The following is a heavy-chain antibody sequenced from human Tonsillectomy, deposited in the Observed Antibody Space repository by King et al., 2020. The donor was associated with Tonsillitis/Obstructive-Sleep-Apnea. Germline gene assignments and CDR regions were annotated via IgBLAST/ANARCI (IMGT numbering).Heavy chain of an antibody. CDR1: GFTFSNYA. V-gene: IGHV3-30-3*01. Sequence: VQLVESGGGVVQPGRSLTLSCAASGFTFSNYAMHWVRQAPGKGLEWVAVISYDGSNKYYADSVKGRFTISRDNSKNTLYLQMNSLRAEDTAVYYCARESWIQLWSTPPDSFDIWGQGTMVTVSS. D-gene: IGHD5-18*01. J-gene: IGHJ3*02. CDR3: ARESWIQLWSTPPDSFDI. CDR2: ISYDGSNK.